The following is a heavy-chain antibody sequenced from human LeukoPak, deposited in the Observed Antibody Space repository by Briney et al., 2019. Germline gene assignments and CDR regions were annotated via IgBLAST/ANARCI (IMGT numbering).Heavy chain of an antibody. CDR1: GGSISSSSYY. V-gene: IGHV4-39*07. J-gene: IGHJ4*02. CDR2: IYYSGST. CDR3: ARVSHFDY. Sequence: SETLSLTCTVSGGSISSSSYYWGWIRQPPGKGLEWIGNIYYSGSTYYNPSLKSRVTISVDTSKNQFSLKLSSVTAADTAVYYCARVSHFDYWGQGTLVTVSS.